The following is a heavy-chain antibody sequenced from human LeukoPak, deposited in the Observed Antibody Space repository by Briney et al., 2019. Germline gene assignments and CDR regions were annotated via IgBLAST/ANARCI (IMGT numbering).Heavy chain of an antibody. V-gene: IGHV6-1*01. CDR3: ARMFYNAFHI. CDR1: GDSVSSPSVT. Sequence: SQTLSLTCAISGDSVSSPSVTWDWIRHSPSRGLEWLGRTYFRSKWSNDYAVAVRGRITISSDTSKNQYSLHLNSVTPEDTAVYFWARMFYNAFHIWGQGTLVTVSS. J-gene: IGHJ3*02. CDR2: TYFRSKWSN. D-gene: IGHD3-10*02.